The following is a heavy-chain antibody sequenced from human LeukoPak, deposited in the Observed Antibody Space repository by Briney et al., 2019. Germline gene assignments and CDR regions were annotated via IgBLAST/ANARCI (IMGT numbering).Heavy chain of an antibody. Sequence: PGRSLRLSCAAYGFTFDSYCMHWVRQAPGKGLEWVSAISGSGGSTYYADSVKGRFTISRDNSKNTLYLQMNSRRAEDTAVYYCAKKGAGFDPWGQGTLVTVSS. CDR3: AKKGAGFDP. CDR1: GFTFDSYC. J-gene: IGHJ5*02. CDR2: ISGSGGST. D-gene: IGHD1-26*01. V-gene: IGHV3-23*01.